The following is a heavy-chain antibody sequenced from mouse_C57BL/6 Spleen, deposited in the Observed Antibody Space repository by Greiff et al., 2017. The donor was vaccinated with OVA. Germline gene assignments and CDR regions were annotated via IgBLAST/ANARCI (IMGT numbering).Heavy chain of an antibody. D-gene: IGHD1-1*01. CDR3: ARAHYYGSSSHWYFDV. J-gene: IGHJ1*03. Sequence: QVQLQQSGAELMKPGASVKLSCKATGYTFTGYWIEWVKQRPVHGLEWIGEILPGSGSTNYNEKFKGKATFTADTSSNTAYMQLSSLTTEDSALYYCARAHYYGSSSHWYFDVWGTGTTVTVSS. CDR2: ILPGSGST. CDR1: GYTFTGYW. V-gene: IGHV1-9*01.